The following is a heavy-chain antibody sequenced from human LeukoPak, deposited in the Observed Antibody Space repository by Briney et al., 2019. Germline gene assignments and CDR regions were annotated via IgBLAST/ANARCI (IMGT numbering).Heavy chain of an antibody. Sequence: GGSLRLSCAASGFTFSSYAMSWVRQAPGKGLEWVSAISGSGGSTYYADSVKGRFTISRDNSKNTLYLQMNSLRAEDTAVYYCARDSEVVISAWYFDYWGQGTLVTVSS. D-gene: IGHD3-22*01. CDR3: ARDSEVVISAWYFDY. J-gene: IGHJ4*02. V-gene: IGHV3-23*01. CDR1: GFTFSSYA. CDR2: ISGSGGST.